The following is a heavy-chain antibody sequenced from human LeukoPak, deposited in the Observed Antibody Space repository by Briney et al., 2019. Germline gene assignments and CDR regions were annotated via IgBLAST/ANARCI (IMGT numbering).Heavy chain of an antibody. J-gene: IGHJ3*02. CDR1: GLIFSSYA. D-gene: IGHD2-21*02. CDR2: ISSNGGRT. CDR3: VKVVTGGGAFDI. V-gene: IGHV3-64D*09. Sequence: GGSLRLSCSASGLIFSSYAMHWVRQAPGKRLEYVSGISSNGGRTYYADSVKGRFTISRDNSKNTLYLQMSSLRAEDTAVYYCVKVVTGGGAFDIWGQGTMVTVSS.